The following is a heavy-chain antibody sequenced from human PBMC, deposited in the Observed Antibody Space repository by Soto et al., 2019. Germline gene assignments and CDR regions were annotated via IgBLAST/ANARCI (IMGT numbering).Heavy chain of an antibody. J-gene: IGHJ5*02. V-gene: IGHV4-31*03. CDR2: IYYSGST. CDR3: ARGRIAALGNWFDP. D-gene: IGHD6-6*01. CDR1: GGSISSGGYY. Sequence: SSETLSLTCTVSGGSISSGGYYWSWIRQHPGKGLEWIGYIYYSGSTYYNPSLKSRVTISVDTSKNQFSLKLSSVTAADTAVYYCARGRIAALGNWFDPWGQGTLVTVSS.